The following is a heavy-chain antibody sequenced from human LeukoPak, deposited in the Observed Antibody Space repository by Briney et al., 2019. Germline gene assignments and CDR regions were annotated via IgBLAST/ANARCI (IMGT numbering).Heavy chain of an antibody. CDR2: ISYDGSSQ. Sequence: GGSLRLSCAASGFSFSNYAMHWVRQAPGKGLEWVAVISYDGSSQYYADSVKARFIISRDTSKNALHLQMNSLTSEDTAIYYRARGARAVAFDWFDPWGQGALVTVSS. CDR3: ARGARAVAFDWFDP. J-gene: IGHJ5*02. CDR1: GFSFSNYA. V-gene: IGHV3-30-3*01. D-gene: IGHD6-19*01.